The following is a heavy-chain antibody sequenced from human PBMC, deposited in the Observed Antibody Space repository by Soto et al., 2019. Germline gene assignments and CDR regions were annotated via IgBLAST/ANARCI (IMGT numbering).Heavy chain of an antibody. V-gene: IGHV3-48*04. Sequence: GGSLRLSCAASGFTFSTYSMNWVRQAPGKGLEWVSYISSSSSTIFYTDSVKGRFTVSRDNAKNSLYLQMNSLRADDTAVYYCARSMKTGKNFDYWGQGTLVTVSS. CDR3: ARSMKTGKNFDY. J-gene: IGHJ4*02. CDR2: ISSSSSTI. D-gene: IGHD7-27*01. CDR1: GFTFSTYS.